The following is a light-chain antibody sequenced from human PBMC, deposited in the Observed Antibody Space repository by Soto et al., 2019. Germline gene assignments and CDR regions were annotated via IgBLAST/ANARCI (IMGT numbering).Light chain of an antibody. CDR3: SSYTSSSTLGV. J-gene: IGLJ1*01. CDR2: DVS. Sequence: QSALTQPASVSGSPGQSITISCTGTSSDVGGYNYVSWYQQHPGKAPKLMIYDVSNRPSGVSNRFPGSKSGNTASLTISGLQAEDEADYYCSSYTSSSTLGVFGTGTKVTVL. V-gene: IGLV2-14*01. CDR1: SSDVGGYNY.